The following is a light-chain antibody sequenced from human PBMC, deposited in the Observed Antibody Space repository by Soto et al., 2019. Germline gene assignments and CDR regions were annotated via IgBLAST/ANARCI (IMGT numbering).Light chain of an antibody. J-gene: IGKJ1*01. CDR3: MQFTQFAPS. CDR1: QSLVHGEGNTY. CDR2: KVS. Sequence: DIVLTQAAVSSPVTLGQPASISCRTSQSLVHGEGNTYLSWLQRRPGQHPRLLIYKVSNRLSGVSNRFTGSGAGTDFTLTISRVEAEDVGVYYCMQFTQFAPSFGQGPMVEIK. V-gene: IGKV2-24*01.